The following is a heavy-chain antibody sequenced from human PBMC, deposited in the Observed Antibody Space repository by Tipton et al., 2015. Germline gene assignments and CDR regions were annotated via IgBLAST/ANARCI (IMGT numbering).Heavy chain of an antibody. CDR2: ISGSGGST. Sequence: SLRLSCAACGFTFDSYAMSWVRQAPGKGLEWVSAISGSGGSTYYADSVKGRFTISRDNSQNTVYLQMNSLRAEDTAVYYCAKGPGSYSSYGLDVWGQGTTVTVSS. V-gene: IGHV3-23*01. CDR3: AKGPGSYSSYGLDV. CDR1: GFTFDSYA. J-gene: IGHJ6*02.